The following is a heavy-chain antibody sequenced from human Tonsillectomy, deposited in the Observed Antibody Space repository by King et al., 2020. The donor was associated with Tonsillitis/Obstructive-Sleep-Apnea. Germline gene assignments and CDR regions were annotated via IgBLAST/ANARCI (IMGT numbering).Heavy chain of an antibody. V-gene: IGHV3-21*01. J-gene: IGHJ3*02. CDR1: AFTFSSYS. CDR2: ISSSGSYI. CDR3: ARDSDDAFDI. Sequence: VQLVESGGGLVKPGGSLRLSCAASAFTFSSYSMNWFRQAPGKGLEWISSISSSGSYIYCADSVKGRFTISRDNAKNSLYLQLNSLRAEDTAVYYCARDSDDAFDIWGQGTMVTVSS.